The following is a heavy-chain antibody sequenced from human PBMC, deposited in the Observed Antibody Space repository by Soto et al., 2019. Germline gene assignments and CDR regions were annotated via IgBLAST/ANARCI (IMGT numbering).Heavy chain of an antibody. Sequence: SETLSLICAVYGGSFSGYYWSWIRQPPGKGLEWIGEINHSGSTNYNPSLKSRVTISVDTSKNQFSLKLSSVTSADTAVYYRARAYYYYGMDVWGQGTTVTVSS. J-gene: IGHJ6*02. CDR2: INHSGST. CDR3: ARAYYYYGMDV. V-gene: IGHV4-34*01. CDR1: GGSFSGYY.